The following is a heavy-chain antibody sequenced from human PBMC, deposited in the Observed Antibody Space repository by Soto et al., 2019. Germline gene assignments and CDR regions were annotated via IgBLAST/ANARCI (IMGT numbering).Heavy chain of an antibody. J-gene: IGHJ4*02. D-gene: IGHD2-15*01. Sequence: QVQLVQSAAEVKKPGASVKVSCKASGYTLTNYAISWVRQAPGQGPEWMGWINTYNGNSNYAQKFQGRVTMTTDTSTNTAYMELRSLTYDDTDVYYCARDCTGGSCFCIYWGQGTLVTVSS. CDR3: ARDCTGGSCFCIY. CDR1: GYTLTNYA. CDR2: INTYNGNS. V-gene: IGHV1-18*01.